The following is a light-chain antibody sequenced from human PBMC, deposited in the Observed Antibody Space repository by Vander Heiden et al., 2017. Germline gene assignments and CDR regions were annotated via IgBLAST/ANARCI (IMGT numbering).Light chain of an antibody. V-gene: IGKV3-15*01. CDR3: QQYNDWPQT. J-gene: IGKJ1*01. Sequence: ILLPQSPATLSVSPGERATLSCRTSQRVSSDLAWYQQKPGQAPRLLIFGASTRATGIPARFSGSGSGTEFTLTISSLQSEDFAVYYCQQYNDWPQTFGQGTKVEIK. CDR1: QRVSSD. CDR2: GAS.